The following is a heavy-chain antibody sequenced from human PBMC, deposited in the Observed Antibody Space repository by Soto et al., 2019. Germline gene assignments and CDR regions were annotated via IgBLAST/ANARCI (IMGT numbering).Heavy chain of an antibody. D-gene: IGHD5-18*01. CDR1: GFTFSSYA. V-gene: IGHV3-23*01. Sequence: PGGSLRLSCAASGFTFSSYAMSWVRQAPGKGLEWVSAISGSGGSTYYADSVKGRFTISRDNSKNTLYLQMNSLRAEDTAVYYCAKDSVDQLWLLINYFDYWGQGTLVTAPQ. CDR2: ISGSGGST. J-gene: IGHJ4*02. CDR3: AKDSVDQLWLLINYFDY.